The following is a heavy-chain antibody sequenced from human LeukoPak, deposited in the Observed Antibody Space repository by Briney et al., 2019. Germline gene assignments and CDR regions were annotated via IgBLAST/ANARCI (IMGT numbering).Heavy chain of an antibody. CDR1: GGSFSGYY. J-gene: IGHJ6*03. CDR2: INHSGST. D-gene: IGHD1-26*01. CDR3: ARRDSGSYHYYYYMDV. V-gene: IGHV4-34*01. Sequence: KTSETLSLTRAVYGGSFSGYYWSWIRQPPGKGLEWIGEINHSGSTNYNPSLKSRVTISVDTSKNQFSLKLSSVTAADTAVYYCARRDSGSYHYYYYMDVWGKGTTVTISS.